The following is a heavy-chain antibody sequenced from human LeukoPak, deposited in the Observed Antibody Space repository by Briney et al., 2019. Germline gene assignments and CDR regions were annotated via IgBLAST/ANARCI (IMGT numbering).Heavy chain of an antibody. CDR2: IIPILGIA. CDR1: GGTFISYT. CDR3: ARDLGGGSCYSACWFDP. Sequence: ASVKVSCKASGGTFISYTISWVRQAPGQGLEWMGRIIPILGIANYAQKFQGRVTITADKSTSTAYMELSSLRSEDTAVYYCARDLGGGSCYSACWFDPWGQGTLVTVSS. J-gene: IGHJ5*02. V-gene: IGHV1-69*04. D-gene: IGHD2-15*01.